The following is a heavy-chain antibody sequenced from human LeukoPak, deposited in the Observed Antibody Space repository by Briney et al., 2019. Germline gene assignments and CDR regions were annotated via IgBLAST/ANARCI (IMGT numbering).Heavy chain of an antibody. CDR3: ARDPGYESWSPFWGGMDV. D-gene: IGHD3-16*01. CDR2: ITRDGSST. J-gene: IGHJ6*04. V-gene: IGHV3-74*01. Sequence: GVSLRLSCAASVFTFSSSWMHWVRQAPGKGLVWVSRITRDGSSTTYADSVKGRFTTSRDNAKNTVYLQMDSLRDDDTAVYYCARDPGYESWSPFWGGMDVWGNGTTVTVSS. CDR1: VFTFSSSW.